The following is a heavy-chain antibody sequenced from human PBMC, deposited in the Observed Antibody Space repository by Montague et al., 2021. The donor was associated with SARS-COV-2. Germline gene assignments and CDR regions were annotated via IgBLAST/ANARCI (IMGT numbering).Heavy chain of an antibody. J-gene: IGHJ5*02. V-gene: IGHV4-59*12. CDR2: FCFKKNT. CDR1: VSSNSGADR. D-gene: IGHD5-24*01. Sequence: SETLSLTCSRLVSSNSGADRKSTRLHSSHQNDSYAFFCFKKNTNYNPSLETRVIISVDPAKNQFSLKMSSVTAADTAVYYCAREDRWNWFDPWGQGTLVIVSS. CDR3: AREDRWNWFDP.